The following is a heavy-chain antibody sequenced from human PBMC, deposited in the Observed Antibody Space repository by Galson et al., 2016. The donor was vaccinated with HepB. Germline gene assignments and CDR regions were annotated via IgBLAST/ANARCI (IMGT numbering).Heavy chain of an antibody. J-gene: IGHJ3*02. V-gene: IGHV3-73*01. CDR2: IRGKPQNYAT. CDR1: GFIFSDSA. Sequence: SLRLSCATSGFIFSDSAIHWVRQASGKGLEWLGRIRGKPQNYATAYSASVKDRFTISRDDSKNTAFLQMNSLETEDTAVYFCARQGSPKARIVGAGALDIWGQGTMVTVS. D-gene: IGHD1-26*01. CDR3: ARQGSPKARIVGAGALDI.